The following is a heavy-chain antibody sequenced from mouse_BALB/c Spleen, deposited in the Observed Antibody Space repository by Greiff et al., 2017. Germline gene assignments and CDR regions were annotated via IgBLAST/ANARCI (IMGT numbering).Heavy chain of an antibody. CDR3: AREGDGYLYAMDY. D-gene: IGHD2-3*01. V-gene: IGHV5-6-3*01. CDR2: INSNGGST. Sequence: VQLKESGGGLVQPGGSLKLSCAASGFTFSSYGMSWVRQTPDKRLELVATINSNGGSTYYPDSVKGRFTISRDNAKNTLYLQMSSLKSEDTAMYYCAREGDGYLYAMDYWGQGTSVTVSS. J-gene: IGHJ4*01. CDR1: GFTFSSYG.